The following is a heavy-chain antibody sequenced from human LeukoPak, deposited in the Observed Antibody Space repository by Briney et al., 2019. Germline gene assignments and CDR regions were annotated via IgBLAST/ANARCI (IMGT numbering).Heavy chain of an antibody. Sequence: GGSLRLSCAASAFTFSSYWMSWVRQAPGEGREWEANIMEDGGEKYYVDSVKGRFTISTDNAKNSLYLQMSSLRAEDTAVYYCARDRGYDFWSGYLHENWLDRWGQGTLVTVSS. CDR3: ARDRGYDFWSGYLHENWLDR. CDR2: IMEDGGEK. V-gene: IGHV3-7*01. J-gene: IGHJ5*02. CDR1: AFTFSSYW. D-gene: IGHD3-3*01.